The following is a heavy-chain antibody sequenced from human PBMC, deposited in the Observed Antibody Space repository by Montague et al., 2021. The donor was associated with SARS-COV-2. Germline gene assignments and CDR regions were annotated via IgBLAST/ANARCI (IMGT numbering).Heavy chain of an antibody. CDR3: ARAQIFEVVTFYHGLDV. V-gene: IGHV3-30*04. D-gene: IGHD3-3*01. J-gene: IGHJ6*02. CDR2: ISYEGSIT. Sequence: SLRLSGAASGFSFNNYAMHWVRQAPGKGLEWVALISYEGSITHYTDSLKGRFTISRDSSKNTLYLQMKSLRVEDTAVYFCARAQIFEVVTFYHGLDVWGQGTTVTVSS. CDR1: GFSFNNYA.